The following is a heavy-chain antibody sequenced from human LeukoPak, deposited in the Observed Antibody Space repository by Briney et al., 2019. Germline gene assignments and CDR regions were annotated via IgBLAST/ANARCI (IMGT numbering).Heavy chain of an antibody. D-gene: IGHD3-22*01. V-gene: IGHV3-30-3*01. CDR1: GFTFSDYA. Sequence: GGSLRLSCAASGFTFSDYAIHWVRQAPGKGLEWVAVISYDGSKKYYADSVKGRFTISRDNSKNTLYLQMNSLRAEDTAEYYCARVQNSYHYDSSGYVYYWGQGTLVTVSS. J-gene: IGHJ4*02. CDR3: ARVQNSYHYDSSGYVYY. CDR2: ISYDGSKK.